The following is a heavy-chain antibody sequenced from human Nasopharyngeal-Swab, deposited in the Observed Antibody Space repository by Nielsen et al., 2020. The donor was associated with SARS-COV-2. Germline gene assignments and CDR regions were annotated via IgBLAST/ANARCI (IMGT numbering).Heavy chain of an antibody. Sequence: SETLPLTCTVSGGSISSYYWSWIRQPPGKGLEWIGYIYYSGSTNYNPSLKSRVTISVDTSKNQFSLKLSSVTAADTAVYYCARDRRGGDGFDYWGQGTLVTVSS. V-gene: IGHV4-59*01. D-gene: IGHD2-21*02. CDR1: GGSISSYY. CDR2: IYYSGST. J-gene: IGHJ4*02. CDR3: ARDRRGGDGFDY.